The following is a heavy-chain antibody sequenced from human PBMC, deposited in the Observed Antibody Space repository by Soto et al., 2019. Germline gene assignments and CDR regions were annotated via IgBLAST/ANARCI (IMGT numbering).Heavy chain of an antibody. CDR1: GFNFIRYG. CDR3: ARDADTSNHFSLFDS. J-gene: IGHJ4*02. V-gene: IGHV3-33*05. CDR2: MSSDGSYT. Sequence: HPGGSLRLSCAASGFNFIRYGMHWVRQAPGKGLEWIAGMSSDGSYTPYADSMKGRFTISRDNPKNTLFLQMHSLRAEDTAVYFCARDADTSNHFSLFDSWGQGTLVTVSS. D-gene: IGHD2-2*01.